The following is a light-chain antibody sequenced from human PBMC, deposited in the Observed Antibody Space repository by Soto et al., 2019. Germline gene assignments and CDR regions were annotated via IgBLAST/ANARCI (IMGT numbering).Light chain of an antibody. Sequence: QSAPTQPASVSGSPGQSITISCTGSSSDGGAYNYVSWYQQHPGKAPRLMIYEVTNRPSGVSNRFSGSKSGNTASLTISGLRAEDEADYYCSSYTSGSTLVVFGGGTKLTVL. V-gene: IGLV2-14*01. J-gene: IGLJ2*01. CDR3: SSYTSGSTLVV. CDR2: EVT. CDR1: SSDGGAYNY.